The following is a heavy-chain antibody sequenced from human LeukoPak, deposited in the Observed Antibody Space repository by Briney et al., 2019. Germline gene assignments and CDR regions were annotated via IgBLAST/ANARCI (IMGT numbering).Heavy chain of an antibody. J-gene: IGHJ4*02. V-gene: IGHV3-23*01. Sequence: GGSLRLSCAASGFTFNNDAMSWVRQAPGKGLEWVSLITAGGASTYYADSVKGRFTISRENSKNTLYLQMNSLRAEDTAVYYWVKRAVAGTYHFDYWGQETLVTVST. CDR1: GFTFNNDA. D-gene: IGHD6-19*01. CDR2: ITAGGAST. CDR3: VKRAVAGTYHFDY.